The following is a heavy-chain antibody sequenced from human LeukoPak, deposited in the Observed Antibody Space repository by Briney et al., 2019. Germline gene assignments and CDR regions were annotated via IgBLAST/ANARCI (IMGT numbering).Heavy chain of an antibody. CDR2: ITNDGSST. CDR3: AKDGGCSSTTCYSPYYFDY. Sequence: GGSLRLSCAASGLTFSSHWMHWVRQAPGKGLVWVSRITNDGSSTTYADSVKGRFTISRVNSKNTLYLQMNSLRAEDTAVYYCAKDGGCSSTTCYSPYYFDYWGQGTLVTVSS. CDR1: GLTFSSHW. D-gene: IGHD2-2*01. V-gene: IGHV3-74*01. J-gene: IGHJ4*02.